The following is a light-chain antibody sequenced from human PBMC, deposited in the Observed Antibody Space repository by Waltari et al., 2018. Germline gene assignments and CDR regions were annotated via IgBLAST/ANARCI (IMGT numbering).Light chain of an antibody. J-gene: IGLJ2*01. Sequence: QSALTQPRSVSGSPGQSVTISCTGTSSDVGGYNYVSWYQQHPGKAPKLMIYDVSKRPSGVPDRFSGSQSGNTASLTISGLQAEDEADYSCCSFAGSHTYVVFGGGTKLTVL. V-gene: IGLV2-11*01. CDR2: DVS. CDR3: CSFAGSHTYVV. CDR1: SSDVGGYNY.